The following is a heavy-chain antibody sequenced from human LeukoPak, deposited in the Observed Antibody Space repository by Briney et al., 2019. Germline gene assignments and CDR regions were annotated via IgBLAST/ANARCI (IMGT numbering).Heavy chain of an antibody. CDR1: GYTFTSYG. V-gene: IGHV1-18*01. J-gene: IGHJ6*03. CDR3: ARVCSSVLRYFDWLSPHYYYYYYMDV. Sequence: ASVKVSCKASGYTFTSYGISWVRQAPGQGLEWMGWISAYNGNTNYAQKLQGRVTMTTDTSTSTAYMELRSLGSDDTAVYYCARVCSSVLRYFDWLSPHYYYYYYMDVWGKGTTVTVSS. CDR2: ISAYNGNT. D-gene: IGHD3-9*01.